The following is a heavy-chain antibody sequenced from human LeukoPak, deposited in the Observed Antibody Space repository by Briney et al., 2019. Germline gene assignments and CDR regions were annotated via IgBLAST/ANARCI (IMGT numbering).Heavy chain of an antibody. CDR2: IIPILGIA. J-gene: IGHJ4*02. CDR1: GGTFSSYT. D-gene: IGHD2-15*01. CDR3: ARGAIYCSGGSCYPNYFDY. V-gene: IGHV1-69*02. Sequence: ASVKVSCKASGGTFSSYTISWVRQAPGQGLEWMGRIIPILGIANYAQKFQGSVTITADKSTSTAYMELSSLRSEDTAVYYCARGAIYCSGGSCYPNYFDYWGQGTLVTVSS.